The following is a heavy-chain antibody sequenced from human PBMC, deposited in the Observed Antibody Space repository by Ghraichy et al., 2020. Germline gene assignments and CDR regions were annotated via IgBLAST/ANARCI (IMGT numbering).Heavy chain of an antibody. Sequence: GGSLRLSCVASGFMFNNYAMIWVRQAPGKGLECVSYISDSGGTTNYADSVKGRFTISRDNFRNTLYLQMNSLRVDDTAVYYCVKRENMVRPAFEFWGQGRLVTVSS. CDR3: VKRENMVRPAFEF. D-gene: IGHD3-10*01. CDR1: GFMFNNYA. J-gene: IGHJ4*02. CDR2: ISDSGGTT. V-gene: IGHV3-23*01.